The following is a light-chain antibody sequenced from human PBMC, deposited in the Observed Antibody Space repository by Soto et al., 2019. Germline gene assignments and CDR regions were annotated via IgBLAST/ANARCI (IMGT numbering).Light chain of an antibody. CDR2: YDS. CDR3: QVWDSSSDLYV. CDR1: NIGSKL. Sequence: SYELTQPPSVSVAPGKTASITCGGDNIGSKLVHWYRQKPGQAPMLVIFYDSDRPSGIAERFSGSNSGNTATLTISRVEGEDEADYYCQVWDSSSDLYVFGTGTKLTVL. V-gene: IGLV3-21*04. J-gene: IGLJ1*01.